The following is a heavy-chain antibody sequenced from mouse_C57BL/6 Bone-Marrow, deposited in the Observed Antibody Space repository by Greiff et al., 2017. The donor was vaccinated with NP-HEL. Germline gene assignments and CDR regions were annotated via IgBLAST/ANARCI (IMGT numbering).Heavy chain of an antibody. J-gene: IGHJ2*01. CDR1: GFNIKDDY. V-gene: IGHV14-4*01. Sequence: EVQLQQSGAELVRPGASVKLSCTASGFNIKDDYMHWVKQRPEQGLEWIGWLDPENGDTEYASKFQGKATITADTSSNTAYLQLSSLTSEDTAVYYCTTALFDYWGQGTTLTVSS. CDR2: LDPENGDT. CDR3: TTALFDY.